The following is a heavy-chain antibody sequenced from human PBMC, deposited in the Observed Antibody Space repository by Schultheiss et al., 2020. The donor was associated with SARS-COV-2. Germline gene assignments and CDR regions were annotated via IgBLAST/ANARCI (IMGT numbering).Heavy chain of an antibody. V-gene: IGHV3-33*01. J-gene: IGHJ4*02. CDR2: IWYDGSNE. CDR1: GFTFSSYG. D-gene: IGHD6-13*01. CDR3: ARDVLAAAGTSTSLGY. Sequence: GGSLRLSCAASGFTFSSYGMHWVRQAPGKGLEWVAVIWYDGSNEDYADSVKGRFTISRDNSKNTLYLQMNSLRIEDTAVYYCARDVLAAAGTSTSLGYWGQGTLVTVSS.